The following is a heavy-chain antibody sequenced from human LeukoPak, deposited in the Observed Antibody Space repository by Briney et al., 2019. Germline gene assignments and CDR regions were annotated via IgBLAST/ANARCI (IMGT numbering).Heavy chain of an antibody. CDR1: GYTLTELS. J-gene: IGHJ4*02. V-gene: IGHV1-24*01. Sequence: ASVKVSCKVSGYTLTELSMHWVRQAPGKGREWVGGFYPEDGETIYAQKVQGRVTMTEDTSSDTAYMELNSLRSEDTAVYYCSTVLLGMWSSSGDYWGQGTLVTVSS. D-gene: IGHD2-21*01. CDR3: STVLLGMWSSSGDY. CDR2: FYPEDGET.